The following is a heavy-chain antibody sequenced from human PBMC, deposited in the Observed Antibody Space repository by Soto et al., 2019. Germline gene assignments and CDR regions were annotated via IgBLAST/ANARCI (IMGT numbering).Heavy chain of an antibody. CDR2: IWYDGSNK. V-gene: IGHV3-33*01. CDR3: ARDPTYYYGSGSYSIIPYYYYYGMDV. J-gene: IGHJ6*02. CDR1: GFTFSSYG. D-gene: IGHD3-10*01. Sequence: GGSLRLSCAASGFTFSSYGMHWVRQAPGKGLEWVAVIWYDGSNKYYADSVKGRFTISRDNSKNTLYLQMNSLRAEDTAVYYRARDPTYYYGSGSYSIIPYYYYYGMDVWGQGTTVTVSS.